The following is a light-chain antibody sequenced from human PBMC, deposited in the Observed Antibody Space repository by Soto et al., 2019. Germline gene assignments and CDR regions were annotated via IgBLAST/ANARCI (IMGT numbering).Light chain of an antibody. V-gene: IGKV3-15*01. J-gene: IGKJ1*01. CDR1: QSVSSN. Sequence: EIVMTQSPATLSMSPGERATLSCRASQSVSSNLAWYQQKPGQAPRLLIYGASTRATGIPARFSGSGSGTEFTLTIRSLQSEDFAVYYCQQYNNWPPWTFGQGTKVEIK. CDR2: GAS. CDR3: QQYNNWPPWT.